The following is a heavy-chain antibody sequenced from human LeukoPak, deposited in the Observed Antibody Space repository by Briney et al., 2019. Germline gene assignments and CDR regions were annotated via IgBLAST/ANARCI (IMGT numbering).Heavy chain of an antibody. CDR3: ARGTHADFWSGYHAFDI. J-gene: IGHJ3*02. Sequence: ASVKVSCKGSGYTFTSYGISWVRQAPGQGLEWMGWISAYNGNTNYAQKLQGRVTMTTDTSTSTAYMELRSLRSDDTAVYYCARGTHADFWSGYHAFDIWGQGTMVTVSS. D-gene: IGHD3-3*01. CDR2: ISAYNGNT. CDR1: GYTFTSYG. V-gene: IGHV1-18*01.